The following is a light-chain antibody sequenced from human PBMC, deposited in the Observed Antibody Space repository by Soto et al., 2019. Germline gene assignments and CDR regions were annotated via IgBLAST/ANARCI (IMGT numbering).Light chain of an antibody. CDR1: QSVSSSY. J-gene: IGKJ1*01. V-gene: IGKV3-20*01. Sequence: EIVLTQSPGTLSLSPGERATLSCRASQSVSSSYLAWYQQKPGQAPRLIIYGASRRATGIPDRFSGSGSGTDFTLTISRLEPEDFAVYYCQQYGSSPKTFGQGTNVEI. CDR3: QQYGSSPKT. CDR2: GAS.